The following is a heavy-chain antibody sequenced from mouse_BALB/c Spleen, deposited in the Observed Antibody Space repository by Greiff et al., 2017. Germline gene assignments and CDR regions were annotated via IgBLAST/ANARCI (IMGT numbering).Heavy chain of an antibody. CDR2: IWSGGST. CDR3: ARDYYGSGGYYYAMDY. Sequence: VQRVESGPGLVQPSQSLSITCTVSGFSLTSYGVHWVRQSPGKGLEWLGVIWSGGSTDYNAAFISRLSISKDNSKSQVFFKMNSLQANDTAIYYCARDYYGSGGYYYAMDYWGQGTSVTVSS. CDR1: GFSLTSYG. D-gene: IGHD1-1*01. J-gene: IGHJ4*01. V-gene: IGHV2-2*02.